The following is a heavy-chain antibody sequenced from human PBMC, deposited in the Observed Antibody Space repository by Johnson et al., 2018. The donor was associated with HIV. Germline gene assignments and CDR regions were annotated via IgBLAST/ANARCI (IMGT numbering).Heavy chain of an antibody. CDR2: ISFDGNNN. CDR1: GVTFSSHA. D-gene: IGHD3-10*01. Sequence: QELLVESGGGVVQPGRSLRLSCAASGVTFSSHAMHWVRQAPGKGLDWVSVISFDGNNNHYADSVKGRFAISRDNSKNTLFLQMNILRAEDTAVYFCAAMDGSGSYWAFDIWGQGIMVTVSS. J-gene: IGHJ3*02. V-gene: IGHV3-30*09. CDR3: AAMDGSGSYWAFDI.